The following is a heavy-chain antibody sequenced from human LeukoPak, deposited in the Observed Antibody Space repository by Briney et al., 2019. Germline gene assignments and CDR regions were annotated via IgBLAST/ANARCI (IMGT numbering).Heavy chain of an antibody. CDR2: ISAYNGNT. V-gene: IGHV1-18*01. Sequence: GASVKVSCKASGYTFTSYGISWVRQAPGQGLKWMGWISAYNGNTNYAQKLQGRVTMTTDTSSSTAYMELRSLRSDDTAVYYCARGRLYKGLPNYYYMDVWGKGTTVTVSS. J-gene: IGHJ6*03. CDR1: GYTFTSYG. D-gene: IGHD2-2*02. CDR3: ARGRLYKGLPNYYYMDV.